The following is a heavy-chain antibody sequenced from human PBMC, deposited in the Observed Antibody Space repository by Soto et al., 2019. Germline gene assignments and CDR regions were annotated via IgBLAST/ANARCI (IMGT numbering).Heavy chain of an antibody. CDR3: ARVSWREKYGMDV. V-gene: IGHV3-21*06. CDR2: ISSTTNYI. J-gene: IGHJ6*02. Sequence: GGSLRLSCAASGFTFTRYSMNWVRQAPGKGLEWVSSISSTTNYIYYGDSMKGRFTISRDNAKNSLYLEMNSLRAEDTAVYYCARVSWREKYGMDVWGQGTTVTVSS. CDR1: GFTFTRYS.